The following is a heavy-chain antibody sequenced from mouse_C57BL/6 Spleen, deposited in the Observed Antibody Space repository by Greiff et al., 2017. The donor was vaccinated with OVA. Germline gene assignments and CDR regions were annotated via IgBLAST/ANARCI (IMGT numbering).Heavy chain of an antibody. D-gene: IGHD2-4*01. CDR1: GYAFSSSW. V-gene: IGHV1-82*01. CDR2: IYPGDGDT. J-gene: IGHJ3*01. CDR3: ARSAYYDYDEAWFAD. Sequence: VQLQQSGPELVKPGASVKISCKASGYAFSSSWMNWVKQRPGKGLEWIGRIYPGDGDTNYNGKFKGKATLTADKSSSTAYMQLSSLTSEDSAVYFCARSAYYDYDEAWFADWGQGTLVTVSA.